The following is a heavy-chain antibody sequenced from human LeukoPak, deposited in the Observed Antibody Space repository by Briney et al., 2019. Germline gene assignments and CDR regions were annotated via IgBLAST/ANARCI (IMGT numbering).Heavy chain of an antibody. J-gene: IGHJ4*02. CDR2: IYSGDTT. V-gene: IGHV3-53*01. Sequence: SGGSLRLSGAASGFSVSRKYMSWVRQTPGKGLEWVSLIYSGDTTYYADSVKGRFTISRDNSKNTLYLQMNSLRAEDTAVYYCATVLSDSRGWYHFDNWGQGTLVTVSS. CDR3: ATVLSDSRGWYHFDN. D-gene: IGHD6-19*01. CDR1: GFSVSRKY.